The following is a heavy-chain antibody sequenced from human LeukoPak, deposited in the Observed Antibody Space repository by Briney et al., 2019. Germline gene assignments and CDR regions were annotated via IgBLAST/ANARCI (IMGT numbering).Heavy chain of an antibody. V-gene: IGHV3-73*01. Sequence: PGGSLRLSCAASGFTFSGSAIHWVRQSSGKGLEWVGQIDKKDKGYATATAYAASVKGRFTISRDDSINTAYLQMKSLKTEDTALYYCTRDSGTYNYFDPWGQGTLVTVSS. CDR1: GFTFSGSA. D-gene: IGHD1-26*01. CDR2: IDKKDKGYATAT. CDR3: TRDSGTYNYFDP. J-gene: IGHJ5*02.